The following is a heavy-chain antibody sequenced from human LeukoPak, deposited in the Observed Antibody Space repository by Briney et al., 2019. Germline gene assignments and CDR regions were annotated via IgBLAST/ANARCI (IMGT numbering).Heavy chain of an antibody. V-gene: IGHV3-23*01. Sequence: GGSLRLSCAASGFTFSSYAMSWVRQAPGKGLEWVSAISGSGGSTYYADSVKGRFTISRDNSKNTLYLQMNSLRAEDTAVYYCAKGAIVVLPAAIPSGYYFDYWGQGTLVTVSS. CDR2: ISGSGGST. J-gene: IGHJ4*02. CDR3: AKGAIVVLPAAIPSGYYFDY. D-gene: IGHD2-2*02. CDR1: GFTFSSYA.